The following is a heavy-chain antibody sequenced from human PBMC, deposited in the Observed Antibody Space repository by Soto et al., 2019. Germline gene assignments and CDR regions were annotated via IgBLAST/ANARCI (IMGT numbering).Heavy chain of an antibody. Sequence: GGSLRLSCAASGFTFSSYSMNWVRQAPGKGLEWVSSISSSSSYIYYADSVKGRFTISRDNAKNSLYLQMNSLRAEDTAVYYCARDKDYDILTGPIHYGMDVWGQGTTXTVSS. CDR3: ARDKDYDILTGPIHYGMDV. V-gene: IGHV3-21*01. CDR2: ISSSSSYI. CDR1: GFTFSSYS. J-gene: IGHJ6*02. D-gene: IGHD3-9*01.